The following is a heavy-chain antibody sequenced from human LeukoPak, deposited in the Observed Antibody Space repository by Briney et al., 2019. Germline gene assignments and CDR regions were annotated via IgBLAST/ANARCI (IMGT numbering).Heavy chain of an antibody. Sequence: SETLSLTCTVSGGSISNYFRSWIRQPAGKGLEWIGHIYTSGITHYNPSLKSRVTISLDTSKSQFSLQLNSLTAADTAVYYCARAEGSGSGAYTLDYWGQGNLVTVSS. J-gene: IGHJ4*02. CDR3: ARAEGSGSGAYTLDY. V-gene: IGHV4-4*07. CDR2: IYTSGIT. D-gene: IGHD3-10*01. CDR1: GGSISNYF.